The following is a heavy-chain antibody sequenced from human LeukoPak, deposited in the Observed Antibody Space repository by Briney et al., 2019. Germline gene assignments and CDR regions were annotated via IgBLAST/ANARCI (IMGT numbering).Heavy chain of an antibody. CDR1: SGSISSSNYY. J-gene: IGHJ4*02. CDR3: ASYSSGLRAFDY. V-gene: IGHV4-39*01. CDR2: ISYSGST. D-gene: IGHD6-19*01. Sequence: SETLSLTCIVSSGSISSSNYYWGCIRQPPGKGLEWIGSISYSGSTYYNPSLKSRVTISVDTSKNQFSLKLSSVTAADTAVYYCASYSSGLRAFDYWGQGTLVTVSS.